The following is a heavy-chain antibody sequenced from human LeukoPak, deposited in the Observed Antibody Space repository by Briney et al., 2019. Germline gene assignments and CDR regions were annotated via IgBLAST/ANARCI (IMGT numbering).Heavy chain of an antibody. V-gene: IGHV4-59*01. D-gene: IGHD5-24*01. CDR1: GGSISSYY. Sequence: SETLSLTCTVSGGSISSYYWSWIRQPPGKGLEWIGYIYYSGSTNYNPSLKSRVTISVDTSKNQFSLKLSSVTAADTAVYYCARERRDGYVTDAFDIWGQGIMVTVSS. CDR2: IYYSGST. J-gene: IGHJ3*02. CDR3: ARERRDGYVTDAFDI.